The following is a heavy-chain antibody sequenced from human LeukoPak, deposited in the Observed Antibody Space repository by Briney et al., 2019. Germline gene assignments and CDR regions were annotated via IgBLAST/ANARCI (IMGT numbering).Heavy chain of an antibody. CDR3: ARSDRPTVKTLDY. CDR2: MNPNSGNT. J-gene: IGHJ4*02. CDR1: GYTFTSYD. D-gene: IGHD4-17*01. V-gene: IGHV1-8*01. Sequence: ASVKVSCKASGYTFTSYDINWVRQATGQGLEWMGWMNPNSGNTGYAQKFQGRVTMTRNTSISTAYMELSSLRSEDTAVYYGARSDRPTVKTLDYWGQGTLVTVSS.